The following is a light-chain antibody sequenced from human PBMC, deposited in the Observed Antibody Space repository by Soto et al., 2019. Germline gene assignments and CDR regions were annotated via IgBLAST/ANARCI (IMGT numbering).Light chain of an antibody. CDR1: NSDVGAYNY. Sequence: QSALTQPASVSGSPGQSITISCTGTNSDVGAYNYVSWYQQHPGKAPKVIIYEVSNRPSGVSNRFSGSKSGNTASLTISGLQAEDEADYYCSSYTRSDNYAFGTGTKVTVL. V-gene: IGLV2-14*01. CDR3: SSYTRSDNYA. J-gene: IGLJ1*01. CDR2: EVS.